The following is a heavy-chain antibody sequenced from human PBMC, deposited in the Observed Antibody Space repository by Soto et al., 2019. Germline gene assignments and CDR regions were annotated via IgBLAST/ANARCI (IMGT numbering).Heavy chain of an antibody. D-gene: IGHD1-7*01. V-gene: IGHV3-23*01. CDR2: ISGSGSST. CDR3: AKDKMYNWNYFFEY. Sequence: QLLASGGGLVQTGGSLRLSCAASGFIFSSYAISWVRQAPGKGLEWVSGISGSGSSTNYADSVKGRFTISRDNSKNTVYLQMNSLRAEDTAVYYCAKDKMYNWNYFFEYWGQGTLVTVSS. J-gene: IGHJ4*02. CDR1: GFIFSSYA.